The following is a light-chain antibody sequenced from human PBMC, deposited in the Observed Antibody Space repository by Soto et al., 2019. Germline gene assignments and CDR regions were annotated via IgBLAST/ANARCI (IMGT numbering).Light chain of an antibody. V-gene: IGKV3-11*01. Sequence: EVVLTQSPDTLSLPPGERSTLSCRASQSISSDLAWYQQKPDQAPRLLLHDASSRATAIPARFSGGGSGSDFTLTSSSLEPEDFAFDYCQQLTDWPPQWTFGQGTQVDIK. CDR2: DAS. CDR1: QSISSD. J-gene: IGKJ1*01. CDR3: QQLTDWPPQWT.